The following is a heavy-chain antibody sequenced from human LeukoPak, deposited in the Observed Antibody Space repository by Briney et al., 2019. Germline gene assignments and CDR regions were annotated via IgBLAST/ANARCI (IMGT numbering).Heavy chain of an antibody. V-gene: IGHV1-2*02. CDR1: GYTFTGYY. D-gene: IGHD6-19*01. J-gene: IGHJ4*02. CDR2: INPNSGDT. Sequence: ASVRLSCKASGYTFTGYYMHWVRQAPGHGREWMGWINPNSGDTNYAQKCQGRVTVTRDTSISTAYMELSWFGSGDTAVYYGARVGSSGWYVHPTLDYWGQGTLVTVSS. CDR3: ARVGSSGWYVHPTLDY.